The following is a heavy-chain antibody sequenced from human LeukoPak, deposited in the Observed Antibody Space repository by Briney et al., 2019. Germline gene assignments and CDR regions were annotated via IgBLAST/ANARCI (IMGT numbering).Heavy chain of an antibody. CDR2: INPNLGDT. CDR3: AKLASGGDY. D-gene: IGHD3-10*01. Sequence: GASVKVSCKASGYTFTGYYMHWVRQAPGQRLEWMGWINPNLGDTNYAQKFQGRVTMTRDTSISTAYMELTRLRPDDTAVYYCAKLASGGDYWGQGTLVTVSS. CDR1: GYTFTGYY. V-gene: IGHV1-2*02. J-gene: IGHJ4*02.